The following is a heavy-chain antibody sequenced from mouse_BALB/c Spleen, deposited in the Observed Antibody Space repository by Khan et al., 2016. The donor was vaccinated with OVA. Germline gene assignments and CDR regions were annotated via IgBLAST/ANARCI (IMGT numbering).Heavy chain of an antibody. D-gene: IGHD1-1*01. Sequence: EVKLEVSGPGLVKPSQSLSLICTVTGYSITSDYAWNWIRQFPGNKLEWMGFISYSGNTKYNPSLKSRISITRDTSKNQFFLQLNSVTTEDTATYYCARVYGGDFDYWGHGTTLTVSS. V-gene: IGHV3-2*02. CDR3: ARVYGGDFDY. J-gene: IGHJ2*01. CDR2: ISYSGNT. CDR1: GYSITSDYA.